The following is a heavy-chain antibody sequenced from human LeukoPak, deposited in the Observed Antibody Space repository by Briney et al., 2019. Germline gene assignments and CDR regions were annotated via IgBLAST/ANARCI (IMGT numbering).Heavy chain of an antibody. Sequence: ASVKVSCKASGYTFTSYAISWVRQAPGQGLEWMGGIIPIFGTANYAQKFQGRVTITADESTSTAYMELSSLRSEDTAVYYCAREEYYYDSSGYYYSHGTQYFQHWGQGTLVTVSS. J-gene: IGHJ1*01. D-gene: IGHD3-22*01. CDR2: IIPIFGTA. CDR3: AREEYYYDSSGYYYSHGTQYFQH. CDR1: GYTFTSYA. V-gene: IGHV1-69*13.